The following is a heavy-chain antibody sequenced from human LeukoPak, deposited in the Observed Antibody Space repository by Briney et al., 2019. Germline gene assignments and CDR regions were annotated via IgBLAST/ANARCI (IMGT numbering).Heavy chain of an antibody. V-gene: IGHV1-69*05. CDR1: GGTFSSYA. Sequence: AASVKVSCKASGGTFSSYAISWVRQAPGQGLEWMGGIIPIFGTANYAQKLQGRVTITTDESTSTAYMELSSLRSEDTAVYYGARNIITFGGVIVGFDYWGQGTLVTVSS. D-gene: IGHD3-16*02. J-gene: IGHJ4*02. CDR3: ARNIITFGGVIVGFDY. CDR2: IIPIFGTA.